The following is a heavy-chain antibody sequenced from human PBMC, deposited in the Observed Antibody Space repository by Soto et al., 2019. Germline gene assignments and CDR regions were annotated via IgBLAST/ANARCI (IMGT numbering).Heavy chain of an antibody. CDR2: ISSRSSDT. V-gene: IGHV3-21*01. CDR1: GFTFSSYA. CDR3: ARVAY. J-gene: IGHJ4*02. Sequence: GGSLRLSCAASGFTFSSYAMSCVRQAPGKGLEWVSSISSRSSDTWYADSVKGRFIISRDNAQNSLFLQMNTLRPEDTAMYYCARVAYWGPGTKVTVSS.